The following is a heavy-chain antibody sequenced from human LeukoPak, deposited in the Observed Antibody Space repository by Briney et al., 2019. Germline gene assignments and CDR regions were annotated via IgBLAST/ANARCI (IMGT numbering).Heavy chain of an antibody. CDR2: INPNSGGT. CDR1: GYTFTGYY. D-gene: IGHD3-22*01. CDR3: ARDGVGYYDSSGYYYFQH. J-gene: IGHJ1*01. Sequence: GASVKVSCKASGYTFTGYYMHWVRQAPGQGLEWMGWINPNSGGTNYAQKFQGRVTMTRDTSISTAYMELSRLRSDNTAAYYCARDGVGYYDSSGYYYFQHWGQGTLVTVSS. V-gene: IGHV1-2*02.